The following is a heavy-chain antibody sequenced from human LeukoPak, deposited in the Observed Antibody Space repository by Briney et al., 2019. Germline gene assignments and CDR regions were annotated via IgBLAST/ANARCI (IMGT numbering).Heavy chain of an antibody. D-gene: IGHD3-10*01. J-gene: IGHJ4*02. CDR2: ISSGSGYI. V-gene: IGHV3-21*01. CDR3: ARDGEGTSLSFFDY. CDR1: GFTFSGYS. Sequence: SGGSLRLSCAASGFTFSGYSLNWVRQAPGKGVEWVSSISSGSGYIYYADSVKGRFTTSRDNAKTSLYLQMNSLRAEDTAVYYCARDGEGTSLSFFDYWGLGTLVTVSA.